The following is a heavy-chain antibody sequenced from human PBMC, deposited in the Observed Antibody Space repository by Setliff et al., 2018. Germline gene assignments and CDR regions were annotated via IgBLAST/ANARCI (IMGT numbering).Heavy chain of an antibody. CDR1: GFTFSEYW. Sequence: GSLRLSCAASGFTFSEYWMSWVRQAPGKGLEWVANIKQDGSQKYYVDSVEGRFTISRDNAKRSLYLQMNSLRAEDTAVYYCAREPWNTYYYDVSGQEPHWGQGTLVTVS. CDR3: AREPWNTYYYDVSGQEPH. D-gene: IGHD3-22*01. CDR2: IKQDGSQK. J-gene: IGHJ4*02. V-gene: IGHV3-7*01.